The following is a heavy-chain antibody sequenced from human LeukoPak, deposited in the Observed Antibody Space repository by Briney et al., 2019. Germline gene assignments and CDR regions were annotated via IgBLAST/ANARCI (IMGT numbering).Heavy chain of an antibody. CDR1: GGSISSYY. V-gene: IGHV4-59*12. CDR2: IYYSGST. Sequence: SETLSLTCTVSGGSISSYYWSWIRQPPGKGLEWIGYIYYSGSTNYNPSLKSRVTISVDTSKNQFSLKLSSVTAADTAVYYCASAVVVVAATHYGMDVWGQGTTVTVSS. J-gene: IGHJ6*02. D-gene: IGHD2-15*01. CDR3: ASAVVVVAATHYGMDV.